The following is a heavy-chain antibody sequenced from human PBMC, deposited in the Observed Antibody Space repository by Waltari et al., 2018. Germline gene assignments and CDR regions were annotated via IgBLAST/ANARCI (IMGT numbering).Heavy chain of an antibody. Sequence: EVQLVESGGGLVQPGRSLRLSCAVSGFNFDDYAMQWVRRAPGKGLEWVSGISWNSDNIGYADFVKGRFTISRDNAKNSLYLQMNSLRPEDTALYYCAKGHSGSYGLKDWGQGTLVTVSS. CDR2: ISWNSDNI. J-gene: IGHJ4*02. D-gene: IGHD1-26*01. CDR1: GFNFDDYA. V-gene: IGHV3-9*01. CDR3: AKGHSGSYGLKD.